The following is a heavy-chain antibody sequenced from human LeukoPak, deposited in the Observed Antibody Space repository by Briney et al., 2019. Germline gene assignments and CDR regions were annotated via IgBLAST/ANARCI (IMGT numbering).Heavy chain of an antibody. CDR1: EFTLRGYW. D-gene: IGHD3-9*01. CDR3: GRGWSLPSLSGYYIDL. V-gene: IGHV3-74*03. CDR2: ITEEGTSV. Sequence: GGSLRLSCTGSEFTLRGYWMHWVRQAPGKGLEWLSHITEEGTSVSYADSVKGRFTISRDNAKNTLYLQMSSLRAEDTAVYHCGRGWSLPSLSGYYIDLWGKGTTVTISS. J-gene: IGHJ6*03.